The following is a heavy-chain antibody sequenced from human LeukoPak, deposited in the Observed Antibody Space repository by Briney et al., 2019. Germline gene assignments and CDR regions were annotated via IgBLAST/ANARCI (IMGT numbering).Heavy chain of an antibody. Sequence: PGGSLRLSCAASGFTFSSYAMSWVRQAPGKGLEWVSAISGSGGSTYYADSVKGRFTISRDNSKNTLYPQMNSLRAEDTAVYYCANPRNGLGGSGSTYGMDVWGQGTTVTVSS. D-gene: IGHD3-10*01. J-gene: IGHJ6*02. CDR3: ANPRNGLGGSGSTYGMDV. V-gene: IGHV3-23*01. CDR1: GFTFSSYA. CDR2: ISGSGGST.